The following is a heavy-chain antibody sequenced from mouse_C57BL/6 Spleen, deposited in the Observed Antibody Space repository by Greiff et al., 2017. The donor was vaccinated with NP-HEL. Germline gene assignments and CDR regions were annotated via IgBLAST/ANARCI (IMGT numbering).Heavy chain of an antibody. V-gene: IGHV1-72*01. CDR3: ARSEGYGYDDFYYFDY. D-gene: IGHD2-2*01. Sequence: QVQLQQPGAELVKPGASVKLSCKASGYTFTSYWMHWVKQRPGRGLEWIGRIDPNSGGTKYNEKFKSKATLTVDKPSSTAYMQLSSLTSEDSAVYYCARSEGYGYDDFYYFDYWGQGTTLTVSS. J-gene: IGHJ2*01. CDR2: IDPNSGGT. CDR1: GYTFTSYW.